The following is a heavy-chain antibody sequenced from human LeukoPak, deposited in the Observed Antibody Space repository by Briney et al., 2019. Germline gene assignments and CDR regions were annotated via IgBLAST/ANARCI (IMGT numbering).Heavy chain of an antibody. Sequence: ASVKVCCKVSGYSLTELSIHWVRQAPGKGLEWMGCIGPGDGETNYAQKFQGRVTMTEDTSTDTAYMELSSLRSDDTAVYYCATTRLVPLYYYGMDIWAKGPRSPCP. D-gene: IGHD3-9*01. CDR3: ATTRLVPLYYYGMDI. CDR2: IGPGDGET. J-gene: IGHJ6*02. CDR1: GYSLTELS. V-gene: IGHV1-24*01.